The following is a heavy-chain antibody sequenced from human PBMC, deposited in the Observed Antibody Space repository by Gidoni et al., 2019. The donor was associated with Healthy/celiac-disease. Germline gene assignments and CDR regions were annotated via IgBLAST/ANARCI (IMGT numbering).Heavy chain of an antibody. D-gene: IGHD3-10*01. CDR1: GFTFSSYA. J-gene: IGHJ6*02. CDR2: ISGSGGST. CDR3: AKDRGYYGSGSGGMDV. Sequence: EVQLLESGGGLVQPGGSLRLSCAASGFTFSSYAMSWVRQAPGKGLEWVSAISGSGGSTYYADSVKGRFTISRDNSKNTLYLQMNSLRAEDTAVYYCAKDRGYYGSGSGGMDVWGQGTTVTVSS. V-gene: IGHV3-23*01.